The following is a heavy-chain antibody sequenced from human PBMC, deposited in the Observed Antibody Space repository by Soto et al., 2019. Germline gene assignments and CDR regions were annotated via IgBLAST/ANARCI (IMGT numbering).Heavy chain of an antibody. CDR2: IIPILGIA. CDR3: ARDDTANYYDSSGYYGLVGPDP. V-gene: IGHV1-69*04. Sequence: SVKVSCKASGGTFSSYTISWVRQAPGQGLEWMGRIIPILGIANYAQKFQGRVTITADKSTSTAYMELSSLRSEDTAVYYCARDDTANYYDSSGYYGLVGPDPWGQGTLVTVSS. CDR1: GGTFSSYT. D-gene: IGHD3-22*01. J-gene: IGHJ5*02.